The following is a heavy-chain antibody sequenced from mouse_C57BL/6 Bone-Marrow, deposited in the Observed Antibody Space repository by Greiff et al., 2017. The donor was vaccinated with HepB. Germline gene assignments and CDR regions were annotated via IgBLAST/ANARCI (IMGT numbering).Heavy chain of an antibody. J-gene: IGHJ4*01. Sequence: EVMLVESGGGLVQPGGSLKLSCAASGFTFSDYGMAWVRQAPRKGPEWVAFISNLAYSIYYADTVTGRFTISRENAKNTLYLEMSSLRSEDTAMYYCARHHYDYFYAMDYWGQGTSVTVSS. D-gene: IGHD2-4*01. V-gene: IGHV5-15*01. CDR1: GFTFSDYG. CDR2: ISNLAYSI. CDR3: ARHHYDYFYAMDY.